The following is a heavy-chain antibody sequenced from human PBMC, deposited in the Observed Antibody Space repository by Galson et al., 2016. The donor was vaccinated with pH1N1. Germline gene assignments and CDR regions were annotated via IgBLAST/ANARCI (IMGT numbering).Heavy chain of an antibody. J-gene: IGHJ4*02. CDR2: INTGSGYT. V-gene: IGHV1-3*04. CDR3: GRDGLTMITFGVPGNYFDY. D-gene: IGHD3-16*01. Sequence: SVKVSCKASGYTFTSYAIHWVRQAPGQRLEWMGWINTGSGYTKYSQKFHDRITITKDTSASTVYLELSSLRSEGTAVYYCGRDGLTMITFGVPGNYFDYWGQGTLVTVSS. CDR1: GYTFTSYA.